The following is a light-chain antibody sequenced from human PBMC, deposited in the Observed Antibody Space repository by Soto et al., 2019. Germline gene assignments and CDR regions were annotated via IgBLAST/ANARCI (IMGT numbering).Light chain of an antibody. J-gene: IGLJ1*01. CDR3: GSWDSSLSAYV. CDR1: SFNIGGNS. Sequence: QSVLTQPPSVSAAPGHKVTISCSGSSFNIGGNSVSWYQQLPGTAAKLLICDDNKRPSGIPDRFSGSKSGTSATLGITGFQTGDEADYYCGSWDSSLSAYVFGTGTKVTVL. V-gene: IGLV1-51*01. CDR2: DDN.